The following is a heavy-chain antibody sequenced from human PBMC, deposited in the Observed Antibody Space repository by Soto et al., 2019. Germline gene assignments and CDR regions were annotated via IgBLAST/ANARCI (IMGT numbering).Heavy chain of an antibody. V-gene: IGHV4-59*01. CDR3: ARGGGVYYFDY. Sequence: SETLSLTCTVSGGSIRSYYWRWIRQPPGKGLEWIGYIYYSGITDYNPSLKSRVTISVDTSKSQFSLKLSSVTAADTAVYYCARGGGVYYFDYWGQGTLVTVSS. D-gene: IGHD2-8*02. CDR2: IYYSGIT. J-gene: IGHJ4*02. CDR1: GGSIRSYY.